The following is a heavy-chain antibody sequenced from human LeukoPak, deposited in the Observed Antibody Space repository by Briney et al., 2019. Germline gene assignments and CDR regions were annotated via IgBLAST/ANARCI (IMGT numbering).Heavy chain of an antibody. CDR1: GFTFDDYA. CDR2: ISWNSGSI. CDR3: AKARSWSIGEVFDY. J-gene: IGHJ4*02. D-gene: IGHD6-13*01. V-gene: IGHV3-9*01. Sequence: PGGSLRLSCAASGFTFDDYAMHWVRQAPGKGLEWVSGISWNSGSIGYADSVKGRFTISRDNAKNSLYLQMNSLRAEGTALYYCAKARSWSIGEVFDYGGQGTLVTVSS.